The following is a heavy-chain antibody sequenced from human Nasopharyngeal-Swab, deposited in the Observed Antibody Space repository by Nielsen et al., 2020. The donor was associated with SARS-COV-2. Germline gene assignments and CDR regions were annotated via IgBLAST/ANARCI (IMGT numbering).Heavy chain of an antibody. J-gene: IGHJ4*02. D-gene: IGHD2-2*01. V-gene: IGHV1-8*01. CDR3: ATSQLEPAAMTFVDH. CDR1: GYTFTSYD. Sequence: ASVKVSCKASGYTFTSYDINWVRQATGQGLEWMGWMNPNSGNTGYAQKFQGRVTMTRNTSISTAYMELSSLRSEDTAVYYCATSQLEPAAMTFVDHWGQGTLVTVSS. CDR2: MNPNSGNT.